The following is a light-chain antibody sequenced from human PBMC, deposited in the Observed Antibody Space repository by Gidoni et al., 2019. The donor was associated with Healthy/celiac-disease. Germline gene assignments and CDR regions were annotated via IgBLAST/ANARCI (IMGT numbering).Light chain of an antibody. Sequence: EIVMTQSPATLSVSPGERATLSCRASQSVSSNLAWYQQKPGQAPRPLIYGASTRATGIPARFSGSGSGTEVTLTISSLQSEDFAVDYCQQYNNWPPLTFGGXTKVEIK. CDR3: QQYNNWPPLT. CDR1: QSVSSN. CDR2: GAS. J-gene: IGKJ4*01. V-gene: IGKV3-15*01.